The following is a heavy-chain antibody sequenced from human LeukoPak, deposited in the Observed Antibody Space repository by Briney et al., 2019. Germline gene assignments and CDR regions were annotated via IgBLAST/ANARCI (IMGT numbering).Heavy chain of an antibody. Sequence: GGSLRLSCAASGFTFSSYEMNWVRQAPGEGLEWVSYISSNGSTIYYTDSVKGRFTISRDSAENSLYLQMNSLRAEDTAVYYSARETYSSAPLGHHYYYYMDVWGKGTTVTVSS. CDR3: ARETYSSAPLGHHYYYYMDV. CDR2: ISSNGSTI. CDR1: GFTFSSYE. V-gene: IGHV3-48*03. J-gene: IGHJ6*03. D-gene: IGHD6-25*01.